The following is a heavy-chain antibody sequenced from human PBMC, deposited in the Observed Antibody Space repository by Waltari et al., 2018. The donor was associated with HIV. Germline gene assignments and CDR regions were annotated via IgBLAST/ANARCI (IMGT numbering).Heavy chain of an antibody. CDR3: ARNMVTTRQYDY. J-gene: IGHJ4*02. D-gene: IGHD4-17*01. V-gene: IGHV1-8*01. CDR1: GYTFTSYD. CDR2: MNPNSGNT. Sequence: VQLVQSGAEVKKPGASVKVSCKASGYTFTSYDFNRVRQATGQGLEWMEWMNPNSGNTGYAQKFQGRVTMTRNTSISTAYMELSSLISEDTAVYYCARNMVTTRQYDYWGQGSLVTVSS.